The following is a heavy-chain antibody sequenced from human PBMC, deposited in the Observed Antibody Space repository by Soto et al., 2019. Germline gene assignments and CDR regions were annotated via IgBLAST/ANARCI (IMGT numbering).Heavy chain of an antibody. Sequence: ASVKVSCKASGYTFTSYAMRWVRQAPGQRLEWMGWINAGNGNTKYSQKFQGRVTITRDTSASTAYMELSSLRSEDTAVYYCAREARAGYSGYDYGYFDYWGQGTLVTVSS. CDR2: INAGNGNT. CDR3: AREARAGYSGYDYGYFDY. CDR1: GYTFTSYA. D-gene: IGHD5-12*01. J-gene: IGHJ4*02. V-gene: IGHV1-3*01.